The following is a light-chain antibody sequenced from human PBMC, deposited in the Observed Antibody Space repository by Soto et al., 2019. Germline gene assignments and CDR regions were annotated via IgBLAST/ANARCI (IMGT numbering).Light chain of an antibody. CDR2: GAS. CDR3: QQYGSSGT. J-gene: IGKJ1*01. CDR1: QSVSNNY. Sequence: VLTKTPGTLSLSPGERATLSCRASQSVSNNYLAWYQQKPGQAPRLLIYGASNRATGIPDRFSGSGSGTDFTLTISRLEPEDFAVYYCQQYGSSGTFGQGTKADIK. V-gene: IGKV3-20*01.